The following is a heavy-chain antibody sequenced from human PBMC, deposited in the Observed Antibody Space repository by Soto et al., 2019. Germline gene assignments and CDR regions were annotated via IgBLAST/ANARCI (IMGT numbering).Heavy chain of an antibody. CDR3: AKSPRGEMATD. J-gene: IGHJ4*02. CDR1: GYTFINYH. Sequence: QVQLVQSGGEVKKPGASVTVSCKASGYTFINYHITWVRQAPGQGLEWMAWINTYNGMTDYAQRFQGRVTMPRYTSTSTAYMELRNLGSDDTAVYFCAKSPRGEMATDWGQGTLVTVSS. D-gene: IGHD5-12*01. V-gene: IGHV1-18*01. CDR2: INTYNGMT.